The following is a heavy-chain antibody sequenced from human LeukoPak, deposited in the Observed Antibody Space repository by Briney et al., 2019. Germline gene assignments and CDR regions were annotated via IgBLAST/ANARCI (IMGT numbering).Heavy chain of an antibody. CDR2: IKQDAREI. D-gene: IGHD1-26*01. Sequence: GGSLRLSCAASGFTFSSYWMNWVRQAPGKGLEWVANIKQDAREIYYVDSVKGRFTISRDNAKNSLYLQMNSLGDEDTAVYYCARRVVGAMPFDYWGQGTLVTVSS. J-gene: IGHJ4*02. CDR3: ARRVVGAMPFDY. V-gene: IGHV3-7*01. CDR1: GFTFSSYW.